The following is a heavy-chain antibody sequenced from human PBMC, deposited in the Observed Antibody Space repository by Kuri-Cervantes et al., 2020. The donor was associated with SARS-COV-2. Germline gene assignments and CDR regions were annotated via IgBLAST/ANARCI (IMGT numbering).Heavy chain of an antibody. CDR2: IYYSGST. V-gene: IGHV4-39*02. CDR1: GGSISSSSYY. D-gene: IGHD1-26*01. Sequence: SETLSLTCTVSGGSISSSSYYWGWIRQPPGKGLEWIGSIYYSGSTYYNPSLKSRVTISVDTSKNQFSLKLGSVTAADTAVYYCARDVGATTAYYYYYMDVWGKGTTVTVSS. CDR3: ARDVGATTAYYYYYMDV. J-gene: IGHJ6*03.